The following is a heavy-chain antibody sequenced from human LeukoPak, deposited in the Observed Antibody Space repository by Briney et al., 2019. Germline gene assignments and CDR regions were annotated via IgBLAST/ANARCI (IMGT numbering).Heavy chain of an antibody. CDR1: GFTFSSYA. J-gene: IGHJ4*02. Sequence: GGSLRLSCAASGFTFSSYAMSWVRQAPGKGLEWVSAISGSGGSTYCADSVKGRFTISRDNSKNTLYLQMNSLRAEDTAVYYCAKDTAGDSYGNFDYWGQGTLVTVSS. CDR2: ISGSGGST. D-gene: IGHD5-18*01. CDR3: AKDTAGDSYGNFDY. V-gene: IGHV3-23*01.